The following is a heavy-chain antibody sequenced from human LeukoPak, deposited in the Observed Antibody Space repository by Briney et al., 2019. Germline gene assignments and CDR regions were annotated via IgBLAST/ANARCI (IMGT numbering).Heavy chain of an antibody. J-gene: IGHJ4*02. CDR2: ISRDSRTI. CDR1: GFSFSSYS. CDR3: ASSPPGGPIVL. V-gene: IGHV3-21*01. D-gene: IGHD3-16*01. Sequence: GESLRLSCAASGFSFSSYSMNWVRQAPGKGLEWVSIISRDSRTIVDADSVKGRFTISRDNAKNSLYLQMNSLRAEDTAVYFCASSPPGGPIVLWGQGVLVSVSS.